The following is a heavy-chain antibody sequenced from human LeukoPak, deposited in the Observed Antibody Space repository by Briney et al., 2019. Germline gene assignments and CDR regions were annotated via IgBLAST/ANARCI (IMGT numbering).Heavy chain of an antibody. D-gene: IGHD3-3*01. CDR2: ISSIGSTI. CDR3: ARSYDFWSGYFGY. J-gene: IGHJ4*02. CDR1: GFTFSSYE. V-gene: IGHV3-48*03. Sequence: GGSLRLSCAASGFTFSSYEMNWVRQAPGKGLEWVSYISSIGSTIYYADSVKGRFTISRDNAKNSLYLQMNSLRAEDTAVYYCARSYDFWSGYFGYWGQGTLVTVSS.